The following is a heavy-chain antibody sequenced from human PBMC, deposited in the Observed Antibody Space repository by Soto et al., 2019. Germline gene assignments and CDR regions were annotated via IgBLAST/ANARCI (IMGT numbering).Heavy chain of an antibody. CDR1: GYTFTNYG. V-gene: IGHV1-18*01. D-gene: IGHD5-12*01. CDR3: ARVRPLVGYVYYYMDV. J-gene: IGHJ6*03. Sequence: QVPLLQSGAEVKKPGASVKVSCQASGYTFTNYGITWVRQAPGQGLEWMGWISAYNGDTHYTQRLQGRVTMTSDTPTSTAYMEPRGLRSVDTAVYYCARVRPLVGYVYYYMDVWGKGTTVTVSS. CDR2: ISAYNGDT.